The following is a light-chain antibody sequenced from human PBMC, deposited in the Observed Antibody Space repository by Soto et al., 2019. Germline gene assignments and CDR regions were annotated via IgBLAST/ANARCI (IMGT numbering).Light chain of an antibody. CDR2: GAS. J-gene: IGKJ1*01. Sequence: EIVLTQSPGTLSLSPGERATLSCRASQSVSSHYLAWYQQKPGQAPRLLIYGASSRAAGIPDRFSGSGSGTDFTLTLSRLEPEDFAVYYCQQYGNSPWTFGQGTKVEIK. V-gene: IGKV3-20*01. CDR1: QSVSSHY. CDR3: QQYGNSPWT.